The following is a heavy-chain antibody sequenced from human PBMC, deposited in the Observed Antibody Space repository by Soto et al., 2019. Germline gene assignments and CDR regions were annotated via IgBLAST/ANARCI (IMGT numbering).Heavy chain of an antibody. CDR1: GFTFSSYA. CDR3: AKDNRAMVRGDGIDV. V-gene: IGHV3-23*01. CDR2: ISGSGCST. J-gene: IGHJ6*02. D-gene: IGHD3-10*01. Sequence: EVQLLESGGGLVQPGGSLRLSCAASGFTFSSYAMSWVRQAPGKGLEWVSAISGSGCSTYYADSVKGRFTIARDNSNNTLYLQMNSVSADDTAVYYSAKDNRAMVRGDGIDVWGQGTTVTVS.